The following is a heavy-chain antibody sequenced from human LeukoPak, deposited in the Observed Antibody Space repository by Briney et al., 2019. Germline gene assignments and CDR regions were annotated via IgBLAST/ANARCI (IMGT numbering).Heavy chain of an antibody. V-gene: IGHV3-30*02. CDR1: GFTFSSYG. J-gene: IGHJ4*02. CDR2: IRYDGSNK. Sequence: PGGSLRLSCAASGFTFSSYGMHWVRQAPGKGLEWVAFIRYDGSNKYYADSVKGRFTISRDKSKNTLYLQMNSLRAEDTAVYYCAKDADYYDSSGKVSYFDYWGQGTLVTVSS. D-gene: IGHD3-22*01. CDR3: AKDADYYDSSGKVSYFDY.